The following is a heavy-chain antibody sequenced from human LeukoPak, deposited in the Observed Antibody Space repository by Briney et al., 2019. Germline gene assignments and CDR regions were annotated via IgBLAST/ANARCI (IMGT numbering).Heavy chain of an antibody. D-gene: IGHD2-2*01. CDR2: ISSSSSYI. V-gene: IGHV3-21*01. CDR3: ASQRIVVVPAAFWWEENWFDP. CDR1: GFTFSSYE. Sequence: PGGSLRLSCAASGFTFSSYEMNWVRQAPGKGLEWVSSISSSSSYIYYADSVKGRFTISRDNAKNSLYLQMNSLRAEDTAVYYCASQRIVVVPAAFWWEENWFDPWGQGTLVTVSS. J-gene: IGHJ5*02.